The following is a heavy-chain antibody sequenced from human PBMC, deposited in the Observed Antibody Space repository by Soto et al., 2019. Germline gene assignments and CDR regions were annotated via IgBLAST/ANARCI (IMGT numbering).Heavy chain of an antibody. CDR2: IWYDGSNK. CDR3: ARDIGDNTNRWNDAFDI. J-gene: IGHJ3*02. D-gene: IGHD1-1*01. CDR1: VFTFSNYG. Sequence: PGGSLRLSCAASVFTFSNYGMHCVRQAPGKGLEWVAVIWYDGSNKYFADSVKGRFTISKDNSKNTLFLQMNSLRAEDTAVYYCARDIGDNTNRWNDAFDIWGQGTTVTVSS. V-gene: IGHV3-33*01.